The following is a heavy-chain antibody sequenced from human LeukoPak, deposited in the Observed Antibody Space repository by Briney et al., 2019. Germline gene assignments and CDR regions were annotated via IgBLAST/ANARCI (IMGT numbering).Heavy chain of an antibody. D-gene: IGHD3-22*01. V-gene: IGHV4-39*01. CDR3: ARVPYYYDSSGYLANFDY. J-gene: IGHJ4*02. CDR2: IYYSGST. Sequence: KPSETLSLTCTVSGGSISSSSYYWGWIRQPPGKGLEWIGSIYYSGSTYYNPSLKSRVTISVDTSKNQFSVKLSSVTAADTAVYYCARVPYYYDSSGYLANFDYWGQGTLVTVSS. CDR1: GGSISSSSYY.